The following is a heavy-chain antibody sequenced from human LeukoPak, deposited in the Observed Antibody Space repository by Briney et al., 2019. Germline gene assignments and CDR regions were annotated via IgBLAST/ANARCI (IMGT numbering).Heavy chain of an antibody. V-gene: IGHV3-30-3*01. CDR2: IAYDGSNK. CDR1: GFTFSSYA. D-gene: IGHD6-13*01. CDR3: ARSQAAAGTWIVGAPYFDY. J-gene: IGHJ4*02. Sequence: PGRSLRLSCAASGFTFSSYAMHWVRQAPGKGLEWVAVIAYDGSNKYYADSVKGRFTISRDNSKNTPYLQMNSLRAEDTAVYYCARSQAAAGTWIVGAPYFDYWGQGTLVTVSS.